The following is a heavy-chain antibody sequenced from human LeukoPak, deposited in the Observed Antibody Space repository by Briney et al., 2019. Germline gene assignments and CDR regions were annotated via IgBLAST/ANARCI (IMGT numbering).Heavy chain of an antibody. CDR2: ISYEGSNK. CDR1: GFTFSSYA. CDR3: AREEKEATVTTQRVYYYYGMDV. D-gene: IGHD4-17*01. Sequence: GGSLRLSCAASGFTFSSYAMHWVRQAPGKGLEWVAVISYEGSNKYYADSVKGRFTISRDNSKNTLYLHMNSLRAEDTAVYYCAREEKEATVTTQRVYYYYGMDVWGQGTTVTVSS. J-gene: IGHJ6*02. V-gene: IGHV3-30-3*01.